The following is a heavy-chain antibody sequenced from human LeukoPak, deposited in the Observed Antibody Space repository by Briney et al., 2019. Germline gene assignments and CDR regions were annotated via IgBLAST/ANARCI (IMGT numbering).Heavy chain of an antibody. V-gene: IGHV1-18*01. CDR3: ARVWWSNEQLASRWFDP. Sequence: ASVKGSSKASGYTFTSYGISCVRQAPGQGLECMGWISAYNGNTKYAQKLQGRVNMTTDTSTSTAYMELRSLRSDDTAVYFCARVWWSNEQLASRWFDPWGQGTLVTVSS. CDR1: GYTFTSYG. CDR2: ISAYNGNT. J-gene: IGHJ5*02. D-gene: IGHD6-6*01.